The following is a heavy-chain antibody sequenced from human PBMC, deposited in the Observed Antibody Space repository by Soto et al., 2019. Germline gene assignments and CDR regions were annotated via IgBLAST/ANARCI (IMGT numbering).Heavy chain of an antibody. CDR1: GGSINNYY. CDR3: ARAGSSWYASLVY. Sequence: SETLSLTCTVSGGSINNYYWSWIRQPPGKGLEWIGYIYYTGGTPDYNPSLKSRVTISIDTSKKQFSLKLTSVTGADTAVYFCARAGSSWYASLVYWGRGTLVTVSS. CDR2: IYYTGGTP. V-gene: IGHV4-59*01. D-gene: IGHD6-13*01. J-gene: IGHJ4*02.